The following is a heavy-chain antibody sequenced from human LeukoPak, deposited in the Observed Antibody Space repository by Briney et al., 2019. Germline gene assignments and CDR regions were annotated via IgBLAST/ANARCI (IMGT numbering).Heavy chain of an antibody. Sequence: ASVKVSCKASGYTFIGYSVHWIRQAPGQGPEWMGWMNPKSGGTDYAQKFQGRVTMTRDTSISTAYTDLSGLTSDDTAVYYCAREGGDYYYYDSSGYSPSYMDVWGKGTTVIVSS. J-gene: IGHJ6*03. V-gene: IGHV1-2*02. CDR1: GYTFIGYS. CDR3: AREGGDYYYYDSSGYSPSYMDV. D-gene: IGHD3-22*01. CDR2: MNPKSGGT.